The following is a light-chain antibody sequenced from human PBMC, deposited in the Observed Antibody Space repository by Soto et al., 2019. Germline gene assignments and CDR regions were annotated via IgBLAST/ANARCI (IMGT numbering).Light chain of an antibody. V-gene: IGLV1-40*01. CDR1: SSNIGAPYD. CDR2: GNS. J-gene: IGLJ2*01. Sequence: QSVLTQPPSVSGAPGQRVTISCTGSSSNIGAPYDVHWYQQLPGTAPKLLIYGNSNRPSGVPDRFSGSKSGTSASLAITGIQAEDEADYYCQSYDSSLSGVLFGGGTKVTVL. CDR3: QSYDSSLSGVL.